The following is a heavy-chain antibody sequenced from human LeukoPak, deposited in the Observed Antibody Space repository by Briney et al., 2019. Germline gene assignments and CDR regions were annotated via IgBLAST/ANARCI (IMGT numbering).Heavy chain of an antibody. CDR3: ARVGRYSGSPWAGFDP. CDR1: GGTFSSYA. D-gene: IGHD1-26*01. CDR2: IIPIFGTA. V-gene: IGHV1-69*13. J-gene: IGHJ5*02. Sequence: RASVKVSCKASGGTFSSYAISWVRQAPGQGLEWMGGIIPIFGTANYAQKFQGRVTITADESTSTAYMELSSLRSEDTAVYYCARVGRYSGSPWAGFDPWGQGTLVTVSS.